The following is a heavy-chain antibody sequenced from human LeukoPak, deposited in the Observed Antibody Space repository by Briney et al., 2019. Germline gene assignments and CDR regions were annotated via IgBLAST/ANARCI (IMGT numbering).Heavy chain of an antibody. CDR2: INPSGGST. V-gene: IGHV1-46*01. D-gene: IGHD3-10*01. CDR1: GYTFTSYY. J-gene: IGHJ6*03. Sequence: ASVKVSCKASGYTFTSYYMHWVRQAPGQGLEWMGIINPSGGSTSYAQKFQGRVTMTRDTSTSTVYMELSSLRSEDTAVYYCARDRAPITMVRGVIIPSYYYYMDVWGKGTTVTVSS. CDR3: ARDRAPITMVRGVIIPSYYYYMDV.